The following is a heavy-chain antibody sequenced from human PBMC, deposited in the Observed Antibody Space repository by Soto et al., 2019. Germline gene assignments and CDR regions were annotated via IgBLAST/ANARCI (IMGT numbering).Heavy chain of an antibody. CDR3: ARGGFRQWLLDY. CDR1: GFTFNSYW. D-gene: IGHD5-12*01. J-gene: IGHJ4*02. V-gene: IGHV3-74*01. Sequence: EVQLVESGGGLVQPGGSLRLSCAASGFTFNSYWIHWVRQAPGKGLVWVSRLNFDGTTTNYADSVKGRFTISRDNAKNTLYLQMNSLRDEDTAVYYCARGGFRQWLLDYWGQGSLVTVSS. CDR2: LNFDGTTT.